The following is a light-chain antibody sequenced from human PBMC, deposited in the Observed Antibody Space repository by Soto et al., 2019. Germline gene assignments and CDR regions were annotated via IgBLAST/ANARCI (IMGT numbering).Light chain of an antibody. CDR1: QSVSIN. CDR2: RAS. V-gene: IGKV3-15*01. CDR3: EQYNNWPHA. Sequence: EIVMTQSPATLSVSPGETATLSCRASQSVSINLTWYQQKPGQAPRRLIYRASTRATAIPARFSGSGSGTEFTLNISSLQSEDVAVYYCEQYNNWPHAFGGGTKVDIK. J-gene: IGKJ4*01.